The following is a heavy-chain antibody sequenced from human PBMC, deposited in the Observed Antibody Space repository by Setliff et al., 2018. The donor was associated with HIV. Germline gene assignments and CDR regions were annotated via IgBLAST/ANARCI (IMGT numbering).Heavy chain of an antibody. V-gene: IGHV4-38-2*02. CDR1: GYSISSGYY. J-gene: IGHJ3*02. CDR2: IFHSGSS. CDR3: ARCSVGWSREENPRPDGAFRI. Sequence: KPSETLSLTCTVSGYSISSGYYWGWIRQPPGKRLEWIGSIFHSGSSYYNPSLKSRVTISVDTSKNHFSLKLRSVTAADTAVYYCARCSVGWSREENPRPDGAFRIWGQGTMVTVSS. D-gene: IGHD3-3*01.